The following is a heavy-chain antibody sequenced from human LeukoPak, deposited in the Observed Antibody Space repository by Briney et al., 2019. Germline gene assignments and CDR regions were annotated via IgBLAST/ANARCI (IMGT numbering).Heavy chain of an antibody. D-gene: IGHD3-9*01. V-gene: IGHV3-23*01. J-gene: IGHJ3*02. Sequence: GGPLRLSCAASGFTVSTIYMTWVPQAPGKGLGWVSAIIGSGGSTYYADSVKGGFTISRDNSNNTLYLQMNSLRAEDTAVYYCAKDLRYFDWLLILDAFDIWGQGTMVTVSS. CDR2: IIGSGGST. CDR1: GFTVSTIY. CDR3: AKDLRYFDWLLILDAFDI.